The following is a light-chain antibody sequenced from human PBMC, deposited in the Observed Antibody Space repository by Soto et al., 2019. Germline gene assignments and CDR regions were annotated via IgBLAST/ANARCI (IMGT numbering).Light chain of an antibody. Sequence: DLQMTQSPSTLSPSIGDRITISCRASQSIGNRLAWYQQKPGTAPKVLIYDASTLESGVPSRFSGSGSGTNFILTISSLHPDDFATYYCQHYGGLWTFGLGTKVEIK. J-gene: IGKJ1*01. CDR3: QHYGGLWT. V-gene: IGKV1-5*01. CDR1: QSIGNR. CDR2: DAS.